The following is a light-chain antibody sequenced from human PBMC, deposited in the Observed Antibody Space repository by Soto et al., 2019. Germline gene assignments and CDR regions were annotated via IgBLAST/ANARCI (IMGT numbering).Light chain of an antibody. CDR2: AAS. V-gene: IGKV1-9*01. CDR1: QSISSY. Sequence: DIQMTQSPSSLSASVVDRVTITCRASQSISSYLNWYQQKPGKAPKLLIYAASTLQSGVPLSFSGSGSGTSFTLTISSLQPEDFATYYCQHYNSYSEAFGQGTKVDIK. CDR3: QHYNSYSEA. J-gene: IGKJ1*01.